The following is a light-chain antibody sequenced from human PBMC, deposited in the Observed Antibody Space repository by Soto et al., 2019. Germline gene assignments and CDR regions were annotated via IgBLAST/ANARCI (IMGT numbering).Light chain of an antibody. Sequence: IQMTHSPSALSASLGDMATMTFGASQSISSWLAWYQQKPGKAPKLLIYDASTLQSGVPSRYSGSGSGTEFTLTISNLQPDDFATYYCQQYESYSPWTFGQGTKVDI. CDR3: QQYESYSPWT. CDR1: QSISSW. V-gene: IGKV1-5*01. CDR2: DAS. J-gene: IGKJ1*01.